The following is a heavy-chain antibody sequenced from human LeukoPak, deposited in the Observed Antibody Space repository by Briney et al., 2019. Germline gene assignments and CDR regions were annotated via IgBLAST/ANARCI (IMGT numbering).Heavy chain of an antibody. D-gene: IGHD2-2*01. CDR3: AKGSRSSRPYFFDY. J-gene: IGHJ4*02. CDR2: ISGSGADT. CDR1: GFTFSSFV. Sequence: GSLRLSCASSGFTFSSFVISWVRQAPGKGLGWISAISGSGADTYHADSVKGRFTISRDNSKNTLYLQMNSLRADDTAVYYCAKGSRSSRPYFFDYWGQGTLATVSS. V-gene: IGHV3-23*01.